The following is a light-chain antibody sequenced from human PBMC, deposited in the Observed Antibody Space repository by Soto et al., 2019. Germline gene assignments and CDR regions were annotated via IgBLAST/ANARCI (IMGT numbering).Light chain of an antibody. CDR1: ISNIGANS. V-gene: IGLV1-47*02. Sequence: QSVLTQPPSVSGTPGQRVTISCSGSISNIGANSVYWYQQLPGRAPKLLIYNSDQRSSGVPDRFSGSKSGASGSLAITGLRSEDEGDYYCASWHDSRAVWVFGGGTKLTVL. CDR2: NSD. J-gene: IGLJ3*02. CDR3: ASWHDSRAVWV.